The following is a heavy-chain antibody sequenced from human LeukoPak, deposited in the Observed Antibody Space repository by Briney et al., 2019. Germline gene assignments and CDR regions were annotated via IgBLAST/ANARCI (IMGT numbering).Heavy chain of an antibody. CDR2: ISYDGSNK. CDR3: AKDRPNWFDP. V-gene: IGHV3-30*18. Sequence: GGSLRLSCAASGFTFSSYDMHWVRQAPGKGLEWVAVISYDGSNKYYADSVKGRFTISRDNSKNTLYLQMNSLRAEDTAVYYCAKDRPNWFDPWGQGTLVTVSS. CDR1: GFTFSSYD. J-gene: IGHJ5*02.